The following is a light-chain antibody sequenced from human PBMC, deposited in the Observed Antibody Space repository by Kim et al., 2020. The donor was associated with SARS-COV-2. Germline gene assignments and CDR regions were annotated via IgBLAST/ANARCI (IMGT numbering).Light chain of an antibody. CDR2: GAI. V-gene: IGKV3-20*01. Sequence: LSPGERATLSCRAGQSIRRRFLAWYQQKPGQAPRLLIHGAISRATGIPDRFSGSGSGTDFTLTISRLEPEDFAVYYCQQYGSSPDTFGQGTKLEI. CDR1: QSIRRRF. J-gene: IGKJ2*01. CDR3: QQYGSSPDT.